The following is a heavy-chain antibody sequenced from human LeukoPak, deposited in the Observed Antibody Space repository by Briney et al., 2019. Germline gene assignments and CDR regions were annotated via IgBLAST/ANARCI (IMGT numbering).Heavy chain of an antibody. CDR2: IYSGGST. CDR3: AKQMAVDYFDY. Sequence: GALLLSCAASGFTVSSNYMSWVRQAPGKGLEWVSIIYSGGSTYYADSVKGRFTISRDNAKNTVYLQMNSLKPEDTAVYYCAKQMAVDYFDYWGQGTLVTVSS. D-gene: IGHD5-24*01. CDR1: GFTVSSNY. J-gene: IGHJ4*02. V-gene: IGHV3-53*05.